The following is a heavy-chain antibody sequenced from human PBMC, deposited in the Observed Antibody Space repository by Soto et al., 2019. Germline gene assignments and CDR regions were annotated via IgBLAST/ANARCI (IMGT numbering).Heavy chain of an antibody. CDR1: GGSISSGGYY. D-gene: IGHD6-13*01. V-gene: IGHV4-31*03. Sequence: QVQLQESGPGLVKPSQTLSLTCTVSGGSISSGGYYWSWIRQHPGKGLEWIGYTYYSGSTYYNPSRKSRVTISVDTSKNQFSLKLSSVTAADTAVYYCARVGRGQQQHFDYWGQGTLVTVSS. J-gene: IGHJ4*02. CDR3: ARVGRGQQQHFDY. CDR2: TYYSGST.